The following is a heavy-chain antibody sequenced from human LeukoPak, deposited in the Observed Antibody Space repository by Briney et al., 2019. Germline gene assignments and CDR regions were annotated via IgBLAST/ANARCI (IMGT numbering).Heavy chain of an antibody. CDR3: ARSRYYDFWSGYYGSGGDAFDI. CDR1: GGSISSYY. J-gene: IGHJ3*02. V-gene: IGHV4-59*01. Sequence: SETLSLTCTVSGGSISSYYWSWIRQPPGKGLEWIGYIYYSGSTNYNPSLKSRVTISVDASKNQFSLKLSSVTAADTAVYYCARSRYYDFWSGYYGSGGDAFDIWGQGTMVTVSS. D-gene: IGHD3-3*01. CDR2: IYYSGST.